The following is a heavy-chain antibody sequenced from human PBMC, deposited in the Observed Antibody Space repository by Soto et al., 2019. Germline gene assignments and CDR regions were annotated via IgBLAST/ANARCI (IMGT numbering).Heavy chain of an antibody. V-gene: IGHV1-18*01. D-gene: IGHD3-10*01. J-gene: IGHJ6*02. CDR1: GYTFTSYG. CDR3: AKVLLWFGELSIADGMDG. CDR2: ISAYNGNT. Sequence: GASVKVSCKASGYTFTSYGISWVRQAPGQGLEWMGWISAYNGNTNYAQKLQGRVTMTTDTSTSTAYMELRSLRSDDTAVYYCAKVLLWFGELSIADGMDGWGQGTTVTVAS.